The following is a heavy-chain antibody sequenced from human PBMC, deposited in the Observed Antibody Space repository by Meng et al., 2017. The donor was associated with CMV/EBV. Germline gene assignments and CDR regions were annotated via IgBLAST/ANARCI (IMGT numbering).Heavy chain of an antibody. CDR3: ARDYRNTIGPFYYYYGMDV. CDR1: GFTVSSNY. D-gene: IGHD3-9*01. J-gene: IGHJ6*02. CDR2: IYSGGST. Sequence: GESLKISCAASGFTVSSNYMSWVRQAPGKGLEWVSVIYSGGSTYYADSVKGRFTISRDNSKNTLYLQMNSLRAEDTAVYYCARDYRNTIGPFYYYYGMDVWGQGTTVTVSS. V-gene: IGHV3-53*01.